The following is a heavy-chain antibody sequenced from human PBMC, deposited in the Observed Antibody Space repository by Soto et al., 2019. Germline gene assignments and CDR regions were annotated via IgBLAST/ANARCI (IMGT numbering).Heavy chain of an antibody. Sequence: ASVKVSCKASGGTFSSYAISWVRQAPGQGLEWMGGIIPIFGTANYAQKFQGRVTITADKSTSTAYMELSSLRSEDTAVYYCANRGYDILTGQLTYYYGMDVWGQGPTVTVSS. D-gene: IGHD3-9*01. J-gene: IGHJ6*02. CDR1: GGTFSSYA. CDR3: ANRGYDILTGQLTYYYGMDV. V-gene: IGHV1-69*06. CDR2: IIPIFGTA.